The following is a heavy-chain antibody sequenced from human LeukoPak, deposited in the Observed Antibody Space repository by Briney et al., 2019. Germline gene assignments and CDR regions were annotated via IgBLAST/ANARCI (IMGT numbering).Heavy chain of an antibody. CDR1: GLTVSGIF. CDR2: IYATGKT. CDR3: ARFKGLSSDWYGWIDS. V-gene: IGHV3-53*01. Sequence: PGGSLRLSCAASGLTVSGIFMTWVRQAPGKGLGCVSVIYATGKTYHADSVRGRFTISRDNSKNTLDLQMNNLRAEDTAVYYCARFKGLSSDWYGWIDSWGQGTQVTVSS. D-gene: IGHD6-19*01. J-gene: IGHJ4*02.